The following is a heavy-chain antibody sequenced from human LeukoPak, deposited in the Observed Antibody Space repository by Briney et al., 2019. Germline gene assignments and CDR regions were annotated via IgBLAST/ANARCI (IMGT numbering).Heavy chain of an antibody. Sequence: PGGSLRLSCAASGFTFSSYWMSWVRQAPGKGLEWVANIKEDGRQKYYVDSVEGRFTISRDNAKNSLYLQVNSLRAEDTAVYYCARDRWGYSYGGDWGQGTQVTVSS. V-gene: IGHV3-7*01. J-gene: IGHJ4*02. CDR3: ARDRWGYSYGGD. CDR1: GFTFSSYW. CDR2: IKEDGRQK. D-gene: IGHD5-12*01.